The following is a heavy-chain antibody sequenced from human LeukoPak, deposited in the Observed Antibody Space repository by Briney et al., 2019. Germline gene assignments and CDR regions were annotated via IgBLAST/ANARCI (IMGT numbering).Heavy chain of an antibody. CDR1: GYIFTSYH. D-gene: IGHD3-16*01. V-gene: IGHV1-46*01. CDR2: ITPYNEKT. J-gene: IGHJ4*02. Sequence: ASVKVSCKASGYIFTSYHIHWVRQAPGQGLEWMGTITPYNEKTSYAQNFQGRVTLTRDMSTSTVYLELSSLRSEDTAIYYCARFNFVWGSYYDHWGQGTLVTVSS. CDR3: ARFNFVWGSYYDH.